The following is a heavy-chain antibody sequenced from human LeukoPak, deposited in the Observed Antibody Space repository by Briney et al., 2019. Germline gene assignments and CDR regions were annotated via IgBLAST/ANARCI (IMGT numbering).Heavy chain of an antibody. J-gene: IGHJ4*02. CDR2: ILYDGSTE. D-gene: IGHD6-13*01. CDR3: AKVSAGIAAAGIDY. CDR1: GFTFSSYG. V-gene: IGHV3-30*18. Sequence: GGSLRLSCAASGFTFSSYGMHWVRQAPGKGLEWVAVILYDGSTEYNADSVKGRFTISRDNSNNTLFLQMNSLRAEDTAVYYCAKVSAGIAAAGIDYWGQGTLVTVSS.